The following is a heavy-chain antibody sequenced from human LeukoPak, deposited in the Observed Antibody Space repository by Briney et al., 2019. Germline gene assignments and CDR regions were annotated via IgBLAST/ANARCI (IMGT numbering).Heavy chain of an antibody. V-gene: IGHV5-51*01. CDR1: GYSFTSYW. CDR3: ARGAYSSGGIFDY. D-gene: IGHD6-19*01. J-gene: IGHJ4*02. CDR2: IYPGDSDT. Sequence: PGASLKISCKGSGYSFTSYWIGWVRQLPGKGLEWMGIIYPGDSDTRYSPSFQGQVTISADKSISTAYLQWSSLKASDTAMYYCARGAYSSGGIFDYWGQGTLVTVSS.